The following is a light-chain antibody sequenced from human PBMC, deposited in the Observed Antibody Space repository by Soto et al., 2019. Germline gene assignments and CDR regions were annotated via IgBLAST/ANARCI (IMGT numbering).Light chain of an antibody. CDR1: QSVSSAF. V-gene: IGKV3-20*01. J-gene: IGKJ1*01. CDR3: QQYDSSVT. Sequence: PGERVTLSCRASQSVSSAFFALYQQTPGQPPRLPISGASNRATGIPDRFSGSGSGTDFTLTISRLEPEDFAVYYCQQYDSSVTFGQGTKVEIK. CDR2: GAS.